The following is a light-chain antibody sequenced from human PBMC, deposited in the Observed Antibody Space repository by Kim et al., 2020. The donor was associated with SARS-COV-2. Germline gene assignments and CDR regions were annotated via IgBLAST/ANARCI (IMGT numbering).Light chain of an antibody. CDR2: GAS. J-gene: IGKJ2*01. Sequence: SASLRYRVPITCRASQSISSSLNWYQQKPGKPPQLLIYGASSLQSGVPSRFSGSGSGTDFTLTISSLKPEDFATYYCQQNDKTPYTFGQGTKLEI. CDR3: QQNDKTPYT. V-gene: IGKV1-39*01. CDR1: QSISSS.